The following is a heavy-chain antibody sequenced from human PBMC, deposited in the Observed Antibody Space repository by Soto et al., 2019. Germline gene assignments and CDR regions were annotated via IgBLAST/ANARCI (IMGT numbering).Heavy chain of an antibody. CDR2: IYYSGST. J-gene: IGHJ3*02. CDR3: ARLQLELRLAFDI. Sequence: SETLSLTCTVSGGSISSSSYYWGWIRQPPGKGLEWIGSIYYSGSTYYNPSLKSRVTISVDTSKNQFSPKLSSVTAADTAVYYCARLQLELRLAFDIWGQGTMVTVSS. CDR1: GGSISSSSYY. D-gene: IGHD1-1*01. V-gene: IGHV4-39*01.